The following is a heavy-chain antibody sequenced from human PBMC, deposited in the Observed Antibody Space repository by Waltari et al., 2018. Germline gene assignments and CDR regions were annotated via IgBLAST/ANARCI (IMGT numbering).Heavy chain of an antibody. CDR2: INHSGST. Sequence: QVQLQQWGAGLLKPSETLSLPCAVYGWSFSGYYWSWIRQPPGKGLEGIGEINHSGSTNYNPSLKSRVTISVDTSKNQFSLKLSSVTAADTAVYYCARSLALYYYDSSGYFDYWGQGTLVTVSS. D-gene: IGHD3-22*01. CDR1: GWSFSGYY. V-gene: IGHV4-34*01. CDR3: ARSLALYYYDSSGYFDY. J-gene: IGHJ4*02.